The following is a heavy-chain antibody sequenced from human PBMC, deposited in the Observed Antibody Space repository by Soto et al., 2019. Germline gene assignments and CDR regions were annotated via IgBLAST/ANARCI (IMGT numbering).Heavy chain of an antibody. V-gene: IGHV3-48*02. CDR3: ARPGHVHGALVDY. J-gene: IGHJ4*02. Sequence: EVQLVQSGGGLVQPGGSLRLSCAASGFTFSNYSMNWFRQSPAMGLEWVSYITGSRSTIYYAASVRGRFTISRDNARSAQYLQMNRLRDDDTAVYYCARPGHVHGALVDYWGQGTLVIVSS. D-gene: IGHD4-17*01. CDR1: GFTFSNYS. CDR2: ITGSRSTI.